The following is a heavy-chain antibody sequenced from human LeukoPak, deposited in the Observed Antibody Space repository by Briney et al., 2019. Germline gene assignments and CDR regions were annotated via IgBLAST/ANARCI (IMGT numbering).Heavy chain of an antibody. CDR3: ATHWGY. CDR2: IKQTGSEK. Sequence: PGGSLRLSCAASRFTFSSYWMTWVRQAPGKGLEWVANIKQTGSEKYYVDSVKGRFTISRDNAKNSLYLQMNSLRAEDTAVYYCATHWGYWGQGTLVTVSS. V-gene: IGHV3-7*01. D-gene: IGHD7-27*01. J-gene: IGHJ4*02. CDR1: RFTFSSYW.